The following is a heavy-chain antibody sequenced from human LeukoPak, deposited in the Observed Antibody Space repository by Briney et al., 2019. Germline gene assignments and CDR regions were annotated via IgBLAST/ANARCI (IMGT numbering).Heavy chain of an antibody. D-gene: IGHD5-18*01. J-gene: IGHJ6*02. CDR2: IKQDGSEK. Sequence: PGGSLRLSCAASGFTFSSYWMSWVRQAPGKGLEWVANIKQDGSEKYYVDSVKGRFTISRDNAKNSLYLQMNSLRAEDTAVYYCARDPRGYSYGYWMGYYYYGMDVWGQGTTVTVSS. V-gene: IGHV3-7*01. CDR3: ARDPRGYSYGYWMGYYYYGMDV. CDR1: GFTFSSYW.